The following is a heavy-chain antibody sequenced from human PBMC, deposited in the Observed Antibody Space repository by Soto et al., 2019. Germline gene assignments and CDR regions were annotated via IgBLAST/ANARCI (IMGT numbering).Heavy chain of an antibody. Sequence: SETLSLTCTVSGGSISSGGYYWSWIRQHPGKGLEWIGYIYYSGSTYYNPSLKSRVTISVDTSKNQFSLKLSSVTAADTAVYYWAAGDTAMVFDYWGQGTLVTVSS. CDR3: AAGDTAMVFDY. D-gene: IGHD5-18*01. CDR1: GGSISSGGYY. CDR2: IYYSGST. V-gene: IGHV4-31*03. J-gene: IGHJ4*02.